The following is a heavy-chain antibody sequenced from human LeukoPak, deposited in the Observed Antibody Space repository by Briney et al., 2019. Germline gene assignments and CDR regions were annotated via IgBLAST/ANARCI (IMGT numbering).Heavy chain of an antibody. J-gene: IGHJ4*02. CDR1: GGSISSYY. D-gene: IGHD6-19*01. V-gene: IGHV4-59*01. CDR3: ARAIQWLVFHY. Sequence: PSETLSLTCTVSGGSISSYYWSWIRQPPVKGLEWIGYIYYSGSTNYNPSLKSRVSISVDTSKNQFSLKLSSVTAADTAVYYCARAIQWLVFHYWGQGTLVTVSS. CDR2: IYYSGST.